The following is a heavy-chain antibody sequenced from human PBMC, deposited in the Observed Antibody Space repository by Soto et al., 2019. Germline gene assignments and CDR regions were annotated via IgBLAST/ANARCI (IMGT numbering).Heavy chain of an antibody. D-gene: IGHD5-18*01. CDR2: IQMDGRTK. CDR1: GFTLSSSG. V-gene: IGHV3-30*02. J-gene: IGHJ4*02. Sequence: AGSLRLSCAASGFTLSSSGMAWVRQAPGKGLEWVAFIQMDGRTKSYGDSVKGRFTISRDPSKNTLFLQMDSLRPEDSAVYYCARDVSGYGYWGQGTLVTVSS. CDR3: ARDVSGYGY.